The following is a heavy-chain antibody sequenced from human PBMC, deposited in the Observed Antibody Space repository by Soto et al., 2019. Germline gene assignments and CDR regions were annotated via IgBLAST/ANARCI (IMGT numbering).Heavy chain of an antibody. D-gene: IGHD2-15*01. CDR3: ARDSDCSGGSCPPYYMDV. CDR1: GGSFSGYY. CDR2: INHSGST. V-gene: IGHV4-34*01. J-gene: IGHJ6*03. Sequence: SETLSLTCAVYGGSFSGYYWSWIRQPPGKGLEWIGEINHSGSTNYNPSLKSRVTISVDTSKNQFSLKLSSVTAADTAVYYCARDSDCSGGSCPPYYMDVWGKGTTVTVSS.